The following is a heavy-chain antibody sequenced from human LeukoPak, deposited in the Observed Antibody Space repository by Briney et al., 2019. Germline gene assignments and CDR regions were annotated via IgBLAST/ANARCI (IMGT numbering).Heavy chain of an antibody. V-gene: IGHV3-23*01. CDR2: ISGSGGST. CDR1: GFTFSSYA. CDR3: AKGDVVVIGTDAFDI. Sequence: GGSLSLSCAASGFTFSSYAMSWVRQAPGKGLEWVSAISGSGGSTYYADSVKGRFTISRDNSKNTLYLQMNSLRAEDTAVYYCAKGDVVVIGTDAFDIWGQGTMVTVSS. J-gene: IGHJ3*02. D-gene: IGHD2-21*01.